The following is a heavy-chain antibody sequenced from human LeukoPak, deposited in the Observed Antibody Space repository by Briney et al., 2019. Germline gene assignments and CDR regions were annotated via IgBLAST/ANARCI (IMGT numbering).Heavy chain of an antibody. Sequence: GRSLRLSCAASGFTFSSYGMHWVRQAPGKGLEWVAVIWYDGSNKYYADSVKGRFTISRDNSKNTLYLQMNSLRAEDTAVYDCARELVVAGFDYWGQGTLVTVSS. CDR2: IWYDGSNK. D-gene: IGHD2-15*01. V-gene: IGHV3-33*01. J-gene: IGHJ4*02. CDR1: GFTFSSYG. CDR3: ARELVVAGFDY.